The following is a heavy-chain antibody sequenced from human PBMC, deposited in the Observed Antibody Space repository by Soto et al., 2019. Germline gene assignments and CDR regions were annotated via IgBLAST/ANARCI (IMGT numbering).Heavy chain of an antibody. CDR2: ISAYNGNT. Sequence: ASVKVSCKPSGYTFTSYGISWVRQAPGQGLEWMGWISAYNGNTNYAQKLQGRVTMTTDTSTSTAYMELRSLRSDDTAVYYCARLPTNYYYYGMDVWGQGTTVTVSS. J-gene: IGHJ6*02. CDR1: GYTFTSYG. CDR3: ARLPTNYYYYGMDV. V-gene: IGHV1-18*01.